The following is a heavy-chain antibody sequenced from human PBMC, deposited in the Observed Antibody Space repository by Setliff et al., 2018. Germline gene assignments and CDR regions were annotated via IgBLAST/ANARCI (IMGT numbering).Heavy chain of an antibody. Sequence: SVKVSCKASGGTFTNYGVSWVRQAPGQGLEWMGGTIPLFGTTDYAQKFHGRVTIITDESTSTAYMELRSLTSDDTAVYYCARGPLDFVVVPAAAKFDYWGQGTLVTVSS. J-gene: IGHJ4*02. D-gene: IGHD2-2*01. CDR1: GGTFTNYG. CDR2: TIPLFGTT. V-gene: IGHV1-69*05. CDR3: ARGPLDFVVVPAAAKFDY.